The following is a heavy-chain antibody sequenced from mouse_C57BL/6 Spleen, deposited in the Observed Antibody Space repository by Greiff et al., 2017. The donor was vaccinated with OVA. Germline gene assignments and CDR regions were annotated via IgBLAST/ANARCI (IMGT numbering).Heavy chain of an antibody. CDR3: ASYDGYLGAMDY. D-gene: IGHD2-3*01. J-gene: IGHJ4*01. Sequence: VQLQQSGAELVKPGASVKMSCKASGYTFTSYWITWVKQRPGQGLEWIGDLYPGSGSTNYNEKFKSKATLTVDTSSSTAYMQLSSLTSEDSAVYYCASYDGYLGAMDYWGRGTSVTVSS. CDR1: GYTFTSYW. CDR2: LYPGSGST. V-gene: IGHV1-55*01.